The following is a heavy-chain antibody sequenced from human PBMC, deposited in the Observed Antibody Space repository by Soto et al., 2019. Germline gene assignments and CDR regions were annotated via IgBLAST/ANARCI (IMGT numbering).Heavy chain of an antibody. V-gene: IGHV4-39*01. CDR2: IYYSGST. CDR3: ARASNWFDP. CDR1: GGSISSSSYY. D-gene: IGHD5-12*01. J-gene: IGHJ5*02. Sequence: PSETLSLTCTVSGGSISSSSYYWGWIRQPPGKGLEWIGSIYYSGSTYYNPSLKSRVTISVDTSKNQFSLKLSSVTAADTAVYYCARASNWFDPWGQGTLVTVSS.